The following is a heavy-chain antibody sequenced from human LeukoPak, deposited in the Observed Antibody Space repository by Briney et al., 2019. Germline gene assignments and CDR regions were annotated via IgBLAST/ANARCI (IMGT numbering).Heavy chain of an antibody. V-gene: IGHV3-23*01. CDR1: GSTHIFYA. Sequence: PGGSLGLSCAASGSTHIFYAMSWVRQAPGKGLEWVSTISGSGDSTYYADSVKGRFTISRDKSKNTLYVQMNSLRAEDTAIYYCARSRDTFYDYIWGSWGQGTLVTVSS. CDR2: ISGSGDST. D-gene: IGHD3-16*01. CDR3: ARSRDTFYDYIWGS. J-gene: IGHJ4*02.